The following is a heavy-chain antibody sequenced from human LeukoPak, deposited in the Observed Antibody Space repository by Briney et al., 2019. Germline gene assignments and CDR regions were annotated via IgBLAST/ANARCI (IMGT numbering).Heavy chain of an antibody. D-gene: IGHD2-15*01. J-gene: IGHJ4*02. CDR3: ARETQFCSGGYCYGASDY. CDR2: IKNSGSTI. CDR1: GFTFSSYE. Sequence: GGSLRLSCAASGFTFSSYEMHWVRQAPGKGLEWVSYIKNSGSTILYADSVKGRFTISRDDAKNSLYLQMNTLRAEDTAIYYCARETQFCSGGYCYGASDYWGQGTLVTVSS. V-gene: IGHV3-48*03.